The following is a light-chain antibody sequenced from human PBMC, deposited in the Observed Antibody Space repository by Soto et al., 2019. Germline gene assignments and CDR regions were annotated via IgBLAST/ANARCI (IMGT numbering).Light chain of an antibody. CDR1: QSVSTNF. J-gene: IGKJ1*01. CDR2: GAS. V-gene: IGKV3-20*01. CDR3: QQYGRTSWT. Sequence: EIVLTQSPGTLSLSPGEGATLSCRASQSVSTNFFAWYQQKPGQAPRLLIYGASTRATGIPDRFSGSGSGTDFIFSISRLEPEDFAVYYCQQYGRTSWTFGQGTKV.